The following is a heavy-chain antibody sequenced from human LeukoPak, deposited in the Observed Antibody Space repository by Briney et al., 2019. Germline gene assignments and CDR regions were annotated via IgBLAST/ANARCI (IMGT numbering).Heavy chain of an antibody. CDR1: GFTFSSYA. D-gene: IGHD3-22*01. V-gene: IGHV3-30*04. CDR3: AREGYYDSSGSSFPFFEY. CDR2: ISFEGSNR. Sequence: PGGSLRLSCAASGFTFSSYAIHWVRQAPGKGVEWVAVISFEGSNRYYADSVKGRFTISRDNSKNTLYLQMNSLRAEDTAVYFCAREGYYDSSGSSFPFFEYWGQGTLDTVSS. J-gene: IGHJ4*02.